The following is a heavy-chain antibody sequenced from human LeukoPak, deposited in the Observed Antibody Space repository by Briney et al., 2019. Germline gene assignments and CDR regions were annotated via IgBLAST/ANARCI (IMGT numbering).Heavy chain of an antibody. CDR1: GYSVNAYN. CDR3: AREYILTRYYGDY. D-gene: IGHD3-9*01. Sequence: ASVKVSCKASGYSVNAYNMHWVRQAPGQGLEWMGWINHKSGGANYAQKFQGRVSMTWDTSISTAYLELSRLRSDDTAMYYCAREYILTRYYGDYWGQGTLVTVSS. CDR2: INHKSGGA. J-gene: IGHJ4*02. V-gene: IGHV1-2*02.